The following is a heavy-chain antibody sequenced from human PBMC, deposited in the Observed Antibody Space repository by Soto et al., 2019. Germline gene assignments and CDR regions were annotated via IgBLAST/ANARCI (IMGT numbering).Heavy chain of an antibody. CDR1: GFTFISSF. CDR3: ARYFRGSGRYFFDY. CDR2: INQDGGGT. V-gene: IGHV3-7*03. Sequence: EVQLVESGGGLVQPGGSLRLSCVASGFTFISSFMGWVRQAPGKGLEWVANINQDGGGTYYVDSVEGRFTISRDNAKDSLYLQMISLRGEDTAVYYCARYFRGSGRYFFDYWGQGTLVTVSS. J-gene: IGHJ4*02. D-gene: IGHD6-19*01.